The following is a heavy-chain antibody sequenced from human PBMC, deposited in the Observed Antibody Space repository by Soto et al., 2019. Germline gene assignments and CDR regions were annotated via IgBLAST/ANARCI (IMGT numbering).Heavy chain of an antibody. CDR3: ARDPGSGWPPFDY. CDR1: GFTFNSYA. CDR2: ISYDGGNK. D-gene: IGHD6-19*01. J-gene: IGHJ4*02. Sequence: QVQLVESGGGVVQPGRSLRLSCAASGFTFNSYAMHWVRQAPGKGLEWVAVISYDGGNKYYADSVKGRFTISRDSSKNTLYLQMNSLRAEDTAVYYCARDPGSGWPPFDYWGQGTLVTVSS. V-gene: IGHV3-30-3*01.